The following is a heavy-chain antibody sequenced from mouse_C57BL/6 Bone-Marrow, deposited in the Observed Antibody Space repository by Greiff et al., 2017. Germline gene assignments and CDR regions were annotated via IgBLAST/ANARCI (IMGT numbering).Heavy chain of an antibody. CDR1: GYTFTSYD. CDR2: IYPRGGST. Sequence: VQLQQSGPELVKPGASVKLSCKASGYTFTSYDISWVKQRPGQGLEWIGWIYPRGGSTKYTEKFKGKATLTVDTYSSTAYMELLSLTSEDSAVYFCARDYGSSYWYFDVWGTGTTVTVSS. V-gene: IGHV1-85*01. CDR3: ARDYGSSYWYFDV. J-gene: IGHJ1*03. D-gene: IGHD1-1*01.